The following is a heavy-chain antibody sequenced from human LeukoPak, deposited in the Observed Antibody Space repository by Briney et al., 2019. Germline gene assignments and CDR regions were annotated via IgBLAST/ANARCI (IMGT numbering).Heavy chain of an antibody. Sequence: SETLSLTCSVSGDSISTSSYYWGWIRQPPGKGLEWIGTIYYSGSTYYNPSLKSRVTISVDTSKNQFSLKLSSVTAADTAVYYCARGQSAATEGYYYYMDVWGKGTTVTVSS. J-gene: IGHJ6*03. D-gene: IGHD2-15*01. CDR3: ARGQSAATEGYYYYMDV. V-gene: IGHV4-39*07. CDR2: IYYSGST. CDR1: GDSISTSSYY.